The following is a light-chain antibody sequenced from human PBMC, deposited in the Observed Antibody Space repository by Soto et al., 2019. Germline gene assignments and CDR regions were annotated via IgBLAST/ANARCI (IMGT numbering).Light chain of an antibody. Sequence: EIVLTQSPGTLSLSPGERATLSCRASQSVSSSYLAWYQQKPGQAPRLLIYGASSRATGIPDRFSASGSGTDFALTISRLEPEDLAVYYCQQYGSSPSLTFGGGTKVEIK. J-gene: IGKJ4*01. CDR1: QSVSSSY. CDR2: GAS. V-gene: IGKV3-20*01. CDR3: QQYGSSPSLT.